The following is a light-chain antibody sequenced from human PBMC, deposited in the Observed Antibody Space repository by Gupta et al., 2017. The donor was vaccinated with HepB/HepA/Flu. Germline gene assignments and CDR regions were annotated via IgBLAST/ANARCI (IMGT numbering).Light chain of an antibody. CDR2: EVT. V-gene: IGLV2-8*01. CDR1: SGDVGGYNY. Sequence: QSALTQPPSASGSPGPSVTISCTGTSGDVGGYNYVSWYQQHPGKAPKLMIYEVTKRPSGVPERFSGSRSGNTASLTVSGLQAEDEADYYCSSYAGSNNLLFGGGTKLTVL. CDR3: SSYAGSNNLL. J-gene: IGLJ2*01.